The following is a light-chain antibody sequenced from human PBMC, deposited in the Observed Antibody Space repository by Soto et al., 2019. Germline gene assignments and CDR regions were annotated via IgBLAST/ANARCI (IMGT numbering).Light chain of an antibody. Sequence: IGLTQSPGTLSLSPWGRATLSCRASQSVSRNYVAWYQQKPGQAPRLLIYGASSRASGIPDRFSGSGSGADFTLSITRLEPEDFALYYCQQYGSTPLTFGGGTKVDIK. CDR2: GAS. J-gene: IGKJ4*01. V-gene: IGKV3-20*01. CDR1: QSVSRNY. CDR3: QQYGSTPLT.